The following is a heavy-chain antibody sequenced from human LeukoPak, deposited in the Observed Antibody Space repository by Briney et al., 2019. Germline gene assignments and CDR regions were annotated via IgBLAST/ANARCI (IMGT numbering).Heavy chain of an antibody. J-gene: IGHJ4*02. CDR3: ARSGLYYFDY. V-gene: IGHV4-30-2*01. CDR2: IYHSGST. CDR1: GGSISSGGYY. D-gene: IGHD1-26*01. Sequence: SQTLSLTCTVSGGSISSGGYYWSWLRQPPGKGLEWIGYIYHSGSTYYNPSLKSRVTISVDRSENQFSLKLSSVTAADTAVYYCARSGLYYFDYWGQGTLVTVSS.